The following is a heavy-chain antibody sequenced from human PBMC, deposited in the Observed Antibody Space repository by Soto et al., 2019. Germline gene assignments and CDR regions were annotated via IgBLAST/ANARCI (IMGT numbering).Heavy chain of an antibody. CDR1: GFTVSSNY. D-gene: IGHD6-13*01. CDR2: IYSGGST. J-gene: IGHJ4*02. V-gene: IGHV3-66*01. CDR3: ARDDSSSLYYFDY. Sequence: PGGSLRLSCAASGFTVSSNYMSWVRQAPGKGLEWVSVIYSGGSTYYADSVKGRFTISRDNSKNTLYLQMNSLRAEDTAVYYCARDDSSSLYYFDYWGQGTLVTVS.